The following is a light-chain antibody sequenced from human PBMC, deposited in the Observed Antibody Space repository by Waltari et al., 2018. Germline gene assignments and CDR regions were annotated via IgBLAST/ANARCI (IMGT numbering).Light chain of an antibody. CDR3: QSYDSSLIGYV. CDR1: SSNIGGGYD. J-gene: IGLJ1*01. V-gene: IGLV1-40*01. CDR2: ANT. Sequence: QSVLTQPPSVSGAPGQSVTISCTGTSSNIGGGYDAHWYQHVPGTAPKLLIFANTMRPSGVPDRFSASQSGASASLAISGLQAEDEADYYCQSYDSSLIGYVFGKGTKVTVL.